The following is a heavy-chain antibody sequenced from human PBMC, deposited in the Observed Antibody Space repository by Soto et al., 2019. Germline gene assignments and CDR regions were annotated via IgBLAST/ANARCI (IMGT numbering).Heavy chain of an antibody. V-gene: IGHV4-39*01. CDR1: GGSISSSSYY. CDR2: IYYSGST. D-gene: IGHD3-9*01. Sequence: SETLSLTCTVSGGSISSSSYYWGWIRQPPGKGLEWIGSIYYSGSTYYNPSLKSRVTISVDTSKNQFSLKLSSVTAADTAVYYCARAYYDILTGYAFYYYYGMDVWGQGTTVTVSS. J-gene: IGHJ6*02. CDR3: ARAYYDILTGYAFYYYYGMDV.